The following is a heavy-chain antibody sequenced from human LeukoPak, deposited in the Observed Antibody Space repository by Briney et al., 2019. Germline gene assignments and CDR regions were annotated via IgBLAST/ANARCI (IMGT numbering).Heavy chain of an antibody. CDR2: INHSGST. CDR1: GGSVSSSNYY. J-gene: IGHJ5*02. V-gene: IGHV4-39*07. Sequence: SETLSLTCTVSGGSVSSSNYYWSWIRQPPGKGLEWIGEINHSGSTNYNPSLKSRVTISVDTSKNQFSLKLSSVTAADTAVYYCARAVGYYPRLDPWGQGTLVTVSS. D-gene: IGHD2-8*01. CDR3: ARAVGYYPRLDP.